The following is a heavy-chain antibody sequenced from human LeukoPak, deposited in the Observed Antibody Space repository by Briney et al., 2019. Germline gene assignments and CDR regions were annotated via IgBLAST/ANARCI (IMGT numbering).Heavy chain of an antibody. CDR1: GGTFSSYT. V-gene: IGHV1-69*02. J-gene: IGHJ5*02. Sequence: ASVKVSCKASGGTFSSYTISWVRQPPGQGLEWMGRIIPILGIANYAQKFQGRVTITADKSTSIAYMELRSLRSDDTAVYYCARGGSSWSLSGPWGQGTLVTVSS. CDR3: ARGGSSWSLSGP. CDR2: IIPILGIA. D-gene: IGHD6-13*01.